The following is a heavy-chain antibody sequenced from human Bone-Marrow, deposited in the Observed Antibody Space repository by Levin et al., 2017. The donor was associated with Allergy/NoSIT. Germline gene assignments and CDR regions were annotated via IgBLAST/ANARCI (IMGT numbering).Heavy chain of an antibody. CDR3: VYGSGTFGL. Sequence: SLTSNGVGVGWIRQPPGKALEWLALIYWDDETRYTPSLKNRLTITKDNSKNQVVLTMTNMDPMDTATYYCVYGSGTFGLWGQGTLVTVSS. J-gene: IGHJ4*02. D-gene: IGHD3-10*01. V-gene: IGHV2-5*02. CDR2: IYWDDET. CDR1: SLTSNGVG.